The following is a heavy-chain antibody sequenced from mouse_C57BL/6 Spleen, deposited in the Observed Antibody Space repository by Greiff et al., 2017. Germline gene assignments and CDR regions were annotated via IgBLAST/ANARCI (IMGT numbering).Heavy chain of an antibody. V-gene: IGHV1-69*01. CDR1: GYTFTSYW. CDR3: ARREGLLRAMDY. D-gene: IGHD2-3*01. J-gene: IGHJ4*01. CDR2: IDPSDSYT. Sequence: QVQLQQPGAELVMPGASVKLSCKASGYTFTSYWMHWVKQRPGQGLEWIGEIDPSDSYTNYNQKFKGKSTLTVDKSSSTAYMQLSSLTSEDSAVYYCARREGLLRAMDYWGQGTSVTVSS.